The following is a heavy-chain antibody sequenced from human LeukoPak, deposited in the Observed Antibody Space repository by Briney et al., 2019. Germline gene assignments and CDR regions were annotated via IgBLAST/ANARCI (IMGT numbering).Heavy chain of an antibody. CDR1: GGTFSSYA. D-gene: IGHD2-2*01. CDR3: AREYCSSTSCYADWFDP. J-gene: IGHJ5*02. V-gene: IGHV1-69*01. CDR2: IIPIFGTA. Sequence: SVKVSCKASGGTFSSYAISWVRQAPGQGLEWMGGIIPIFGTANYAQKFQGRVTVTADESTSTAYMELSSLRSEDTAVYYCAREYCSSTSCYADWFDPWGQGTLVTVSS.